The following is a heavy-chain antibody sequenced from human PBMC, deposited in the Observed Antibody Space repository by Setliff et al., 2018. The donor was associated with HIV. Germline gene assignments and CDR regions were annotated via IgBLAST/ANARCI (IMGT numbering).Heavy chain of an antibody. D-gene: IGHD3-10*01. CDR3: ASAGSGSYINWFGP. CDR2: IRGNGVDR. V-gene: IGHV3-23*01. J-gene: IGHJ5*02. Sequence: PGGSLRLSCAVSGFMFSNYAMNWVRQGPGRELEWVSAIRGNGVDRFYTDSVGGRFTISRDNSKNTLYLQMNSLRAEDTAVYYCASAGSGSYINWFGPWGQGALVTVSS. CDR1: GFMFSNYA.